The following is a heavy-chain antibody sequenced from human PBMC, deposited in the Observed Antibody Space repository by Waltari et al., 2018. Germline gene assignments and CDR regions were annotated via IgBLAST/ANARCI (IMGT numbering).Heavy chain of an antibody. CDR2: IYYSGST. V-gene: IGHV4-59*11. Sequence: QVQLQESGPGLVKPSATLSLTCTVSGGSISSHYWSWIRQPPGKGLEWIGYIYYSGSTNYNPSLKSRVTISVDTSKNQFSLKLSSVTAADTAVYYCARDGGTGTPHYYYYYGMDVWGQGTTVTVSS. CDR3: ARDGGTGTPHYYYYYGMDV. J-gene: IGHJ6*02. D-gene: IGHD1-1*01. CDR1: GGSISSHY.